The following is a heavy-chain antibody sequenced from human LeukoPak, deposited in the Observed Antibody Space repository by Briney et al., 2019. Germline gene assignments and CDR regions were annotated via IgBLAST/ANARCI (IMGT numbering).Heavy chain of an antibody. CDR1: GFTFSDYY. CDR3: ARDGTLYEGYYYGLDY. Sequence: GGSLRLSCAASGFTFSDYYMTWIRQAPGKGLEWVSYISSSGTAIFYADSVNGRFTISRDNAKNSLYLQMNSLRAEDTAVYYCARDGTLYEGYYYGLDYWGQGSLVTVSS. J-gene: IGHJ4*02. V-gene: IGHV3-11*01. CDR2: ISSSGTAI. D-gene: IGHD3-22*01.